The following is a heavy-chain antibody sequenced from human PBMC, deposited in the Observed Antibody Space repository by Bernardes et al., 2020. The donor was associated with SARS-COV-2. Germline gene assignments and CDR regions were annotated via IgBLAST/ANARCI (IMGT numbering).Heavy chain of an antibody. D-gene: IGHD3-22*01. V-gene: IGHV3-66*02. CDR2: IYGDGST. J-gene: IGHJ5*02. Sequence: GGSLRLSCVASGFIVSNNYVNWVRQAPGKGLEWVSVIYGDGSTYYGDSVKGRFTVSRDNSKNTLYLQMNSLRPADTAVYYCARVLRASDSSGYYNNWFDPWGQGTLVTVSS. CDR1: GFIVSNNY. CDR3: ARVLRASDSSGYYNNWFDP.